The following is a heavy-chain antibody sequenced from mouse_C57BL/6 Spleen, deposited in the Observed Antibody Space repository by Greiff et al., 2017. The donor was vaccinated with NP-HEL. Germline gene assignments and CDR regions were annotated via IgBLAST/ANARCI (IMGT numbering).Heavy chain of an antibody. CDR2: IYPGDGDT. Sequence: QVQLQQSGPELVKPGASVKISCKASGYAFSSSWMNWVKQRPGKGLEWIGRIYPGDGDTNYNGKFKGKATLTADKSSSTAYMQLSSLTSEDSAVYFCARTTTVVPSMDDWGQGTSVTVSS. CDR3: ARTTTVVPSMDD. CDR1: GYAFSSSW. J-gene: IGHJ4*01. V-gene: IGHV1-82*01. D-gene: IGHD1-1*01.